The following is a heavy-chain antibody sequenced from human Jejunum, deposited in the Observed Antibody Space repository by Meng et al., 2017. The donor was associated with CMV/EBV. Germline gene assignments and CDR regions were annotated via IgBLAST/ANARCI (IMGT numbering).Heavy chain of an antibody. V-gene: IGHV3-66*01. CDR3: AKLGVGATYWDS. CDR2: IYSNGDT. D-gene: IGHD1-26*01. Sequence: VEWVGSGGGLGRPGGSLGLSCAVSGVSVSDDYLSWGRQSPGKGLEWVSIIYSNGDTHYADSVKGRITISRDNSKNTVSLEMNALRVDDTAVYYCAKLGVGATYWDSWGQGILVTVSS. CDR1: GVSVSDDY. J-gene: IGHJ4*02.